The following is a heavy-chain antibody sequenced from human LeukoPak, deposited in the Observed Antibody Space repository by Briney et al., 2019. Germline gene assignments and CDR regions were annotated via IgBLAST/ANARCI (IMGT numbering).Heavy chain of an antibody. Sequence: HAGGSLRLSCAASGFTVSSNYMSWVRQAPGKGLEWVSVIYSGGSTYYADSVKGRFTISRDNSKNTLYLQMNSLRAEDTAVYYCARDRFLPAAIPTNYYYYYGMDVWGKGTTVTVSP. V-gene: IGHV3-53*01. D-gene: IGHD2-2*02. CDR3: ARDRFLPAAIPTNYYYYYGMDV. CDR1: GFTVSSNY. CDR2: IYSGGST. J-gene: IGHJ6*04.